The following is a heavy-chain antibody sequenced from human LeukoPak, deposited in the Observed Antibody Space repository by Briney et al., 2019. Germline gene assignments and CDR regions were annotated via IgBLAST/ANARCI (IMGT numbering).Heavy chain of an antibody. V-gene: IGHV3-7*01. Sequence: GGSLRLSCAASGFTVSSNYMSWVRQAPGKGLEWVANIKQDGSEKYYVDSVKGRFTISRDNAKNSLYLQMNSLRAEDTAVYYCARDNDFWSGYYIGPYYFDYWGQGTLVTVSS. CDR2: IKQDGSEK. CDR1: GFTVSSNY. D-gene: IGHD3-3*01. CDR3: ARDNDFWSGYYIGPYYFDY. J-gene: IGHJ4*02.